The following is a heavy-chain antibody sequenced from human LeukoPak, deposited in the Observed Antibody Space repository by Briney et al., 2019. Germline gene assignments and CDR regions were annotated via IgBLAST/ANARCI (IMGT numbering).Heavy chain of an antibody. CDR2: INHSGST. CDR3: ARGLYKYNWSYGSWQYNYGLSYYFDY. D-gene: IGHD1-7*01. V-gene: IGHV4-34*01. Sequence: SETLSLTCAVYGGSFSGYYWSWIRQPPGKGLEWIGEINHSGSTNYNPSLKSRVTISVDTSKNQFSLKLSSVTAADTAVYYCARGLYKYNWSYGSWQYNYGLSYYFDYWGQGTLVTVSS. CDR1: GGSFSGYY. J-gene: IGHJ4*02.